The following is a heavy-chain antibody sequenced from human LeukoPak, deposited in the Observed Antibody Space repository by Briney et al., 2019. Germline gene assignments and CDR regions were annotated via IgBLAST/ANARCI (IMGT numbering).Heavy chain of an antibody. Sequence: PGGSLRLSCAASGFTFSSYAISWVRQAPGKGLEWVSAISGSGGSTYYADSVKGRFTISRDNSKNTLYLQMNSLRAEDTAVYYCAKARKGDTRAFDYWGQGTLVTVSS. D-gene: IGHD3-16*01. J-gene: IGHJ4*02. CDR1: GFTFSSYA. CDR3: AKARKGDTRAFDY. CDR2: ISGSGGST. V-gene: IGHV3-23*01.